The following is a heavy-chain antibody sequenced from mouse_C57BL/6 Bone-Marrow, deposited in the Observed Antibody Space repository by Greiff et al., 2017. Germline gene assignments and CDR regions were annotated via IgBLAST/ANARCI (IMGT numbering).Heavy chain of an antibody. CDR1: GYSFTGYY. V-gene: IGHV1-31*01. D-gene: IGHD1-1*01. CDR3: AKKRTPVARYYFDY. J-gene: IGHJ2*01. CDR2: IYPYNGVS. Sequence: VQLQQSGPELVKPGASVKISCKASGYSFTGYYMHWVKQSHGNILDWIGYIYPYNGVSSYNQKFKGKATLTVDKSSSTAYMELRSLTSEDSAVXYGAKKRTPVARYYFDYGGKGTPLTVSS.